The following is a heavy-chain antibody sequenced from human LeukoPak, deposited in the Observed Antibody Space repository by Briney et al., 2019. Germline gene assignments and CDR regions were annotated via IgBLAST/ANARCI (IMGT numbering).Heavy chain of an antibody. V-gene: IGHV3-74*01. J-gene: IGHJ3*02. CDR3: ARDYGGDGDAFDI. Sequence: PGGSLRLSCEASGFIFSDYWMDWVRQAPGKGLVWVSRIRKDGSTANYADSVRGRFTVSRDNAKNTLYLQMNSLEVDDTAKYYCARDYGGDGDAFDIWGHGTMVTVSS. D-gene: IGHD5-12*01. CDR2: IRKDGSTA. CDR1: GFIFSDYW.